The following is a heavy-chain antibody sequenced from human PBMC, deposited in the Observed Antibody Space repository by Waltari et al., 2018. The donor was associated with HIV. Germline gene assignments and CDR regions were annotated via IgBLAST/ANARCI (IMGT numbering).Heavy chain of an antibody. Sequence: QVQLQESGPGLVKPSETLSLTCVVSGYSISSGSYWGWIRQPPGKGLDWIGSINHSGSTYYNPSLKSRVTISVDTSRNQLSLKLNSVTAADTAVYYCARDAPREITKVRGGHDYWGQGTLVTVSS. CDR2: INHSGST. V-gene: IGHV4-38-2*02. CDR3: ARDAPREITKVRGGHDY. CDR1: GYSISSGSY. J-gene: IGHJ4*02. D-gene: IGHD3-10*01.